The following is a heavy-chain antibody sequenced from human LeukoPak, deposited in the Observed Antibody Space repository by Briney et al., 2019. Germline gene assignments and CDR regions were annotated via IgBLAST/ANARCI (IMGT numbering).Heavy chain of an antibody. Sequence: SVKVSCKASGGTFSSYAISWVRQAPGQGLEWMGGIIPIFGTANYAQKFRGRVTITADESTSTAYMELSSLRSEDTAVYYCATSQSLLTGDFDYWGQGTLVTVSS. CDR1: GGTFSSYA. D-gene: IGHD3-9*01. CDR2: IIPIFGTA. CDR3: ATSQSLLTGDFDY. V-gene: IGHV1-69*01. J-gene: IGHJ4*02.